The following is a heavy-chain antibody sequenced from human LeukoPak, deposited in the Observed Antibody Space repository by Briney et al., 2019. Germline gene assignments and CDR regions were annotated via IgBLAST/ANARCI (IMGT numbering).Heavy chain of an antibody. D-gene: IGHD6-13*01. CDR1: GFTFDDYG. CDR3: ARAKQQLMDLLDNWFDP. CDR2: INWNGGST. J-gene: IGHJ5*02. Sequence: GGSLRLSCAASGFTFDDYGMSWVRQAPGKGLEWVSGINWNGGSTGYADSVKGRFTISRDNAKNSLYLQMNSLRAEDTALYHCARAKQQLMDLLDNWFDPWGQGTLVTVSS. V-gene: IGHV3-20*01.